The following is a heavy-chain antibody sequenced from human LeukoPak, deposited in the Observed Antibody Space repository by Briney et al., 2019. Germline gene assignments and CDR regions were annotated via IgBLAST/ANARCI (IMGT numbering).Heavy chain of an antibody. CDR3: AKRGVVIRVILVGFHKEAYYFDS. CDR1: GITLSNYG. J-gene: IGHJ4*02. Sequence: GGSLRLSCTVSGITLSNYGMSWVRQAPGKGLEWVAGISDSGGRTNYADSVKGRFTVSRDSPKNTLYLQMNRLRAEDTALYFCAKRGVVIRVILVGFHKEAYYFDSWGQGALVTDSS. D-gene: IGHD3-22*01. V-gene: IGHV3-23*01. CDR2: ISDSGGRT.